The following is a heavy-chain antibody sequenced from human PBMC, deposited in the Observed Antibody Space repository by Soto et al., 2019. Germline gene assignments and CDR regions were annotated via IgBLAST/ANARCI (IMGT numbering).Heavy chain of an antibody. D-gene: IGHD3-9*01. CDR2: MNPNSGNT. CDR3: ATIRRYYDILTDD. J-gene: IGHJ4*02. V-gene: IGHV1-8*01. Sequence: QVQLVQSGAEVKKPGASVKVSCKASGYTFTSYDINWVRQATGQGLEWMGWMNPNSGNTGYTQKFQGRVTMTRNTSISTAYMELSSLRSEDTAVYYCATIRRYYDILTDDWGQGTLVTVSS. CDR1: GYTFTSYD.